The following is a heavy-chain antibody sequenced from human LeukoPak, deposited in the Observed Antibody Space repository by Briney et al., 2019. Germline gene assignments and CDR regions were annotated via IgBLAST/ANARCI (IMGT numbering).Heavy chain of an antibody. D-gene: IGHD3-10*01. V-gene: IGHV4-39*01. Sequence: SQTLSLTCTVSGGSISSNSYFWGWVRQPPGKGLEWVGTIYYSGSTYYDPSLKSRVTISVDTSKNQFSLRLSSVTATDTAVYYCASATYYYGSGSNNWFDPWGQGTLVTVSS. J-gene: IGHJ5*02. CDR1: GGSISSNSYF. CDR2: IYYSGST. CDR3: ASATYYYGSGSNNWFDP.